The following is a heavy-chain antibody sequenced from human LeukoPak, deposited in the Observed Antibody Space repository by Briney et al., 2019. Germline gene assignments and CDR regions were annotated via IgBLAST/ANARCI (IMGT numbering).Heavy chain of an antibody. CDR3: AKGGYSYGYADY. D-gene: IGHD5-18*01. CDR2: ILSDGGNN. Sequence: GGSLRLSCAASGFTFSTYGMHWVRQAPGKGLEWVAAILSDGGNNFYADSVKGRFTISRDNSKKTLYLQMNSLRAEDTAVYYCAKGGYSYGYADYWGQGTLVTVS. J-gene: IGHJ4*02. V-gene: IGHV3-30*18. CDR1: GFTFSTYG.